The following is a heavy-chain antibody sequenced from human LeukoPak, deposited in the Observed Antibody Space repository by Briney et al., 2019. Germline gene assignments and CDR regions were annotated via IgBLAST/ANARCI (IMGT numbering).Heavy chain of an antibody. J-gene: IGHJ4*02. CDR2: INPKSGDT. D-gene: IGHD3-9*01. Sequence: ASVKVSCKASGFTFTSDDINWVRQATGQGLEWMGCINPKSGDTDYAQKFQGRVTMTKNTSISTAYMELISLRFDDTAVYFCARGDDYYDVLTGYSPFASWGQGTLVTVSS. V-gene: IGHV1-8*01. CDR1: GFTFTSDD. CDR3: ARGDDYYDVLTGYSPFAS.